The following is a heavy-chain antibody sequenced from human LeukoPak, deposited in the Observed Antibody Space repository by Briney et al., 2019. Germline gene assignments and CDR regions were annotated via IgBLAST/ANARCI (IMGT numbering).Heavy chain of an antibody. J-gene: IGHJ4*02. CDR2: ISGSGGST. D-gene: IGHD6-19*01. CDR3: AKVWGSGWYFPPPYWPSDY. Sequence: GGSLRLSCAASGFTFNSYAMSWVRQAPGKGLEWVSSISGSGGSTYYADSVEGRFTISRDNSKNTLYLQMNSLRAEDTAVYYCAKVWGSGWYFPPPYWPSDYWGQGTLVTVSS. V-gene: IGHV3-23*01. CDR1: GFTFNSYA.